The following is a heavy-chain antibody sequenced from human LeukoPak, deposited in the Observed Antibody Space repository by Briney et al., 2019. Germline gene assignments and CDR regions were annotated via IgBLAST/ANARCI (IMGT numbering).Heavy chain of an antibody. Sequence: PSETLSLTCAVYGGSFSGYYSSWIRQPPGKGLEWIGEINHSGSTNYNPSLKSRVTISVDTSKNQNSLKLSSVTAADTAVYYCARLAIGGQWLAGALVGWGQGTLVTVSS. CDR3: ARLAIGGQWLAGALVG. V-gene: IGHV4-34*01. CDR1: GGSFSGYY. CDR2: INHSGST. D-gene: IGHD6-19*01. J-gene: IGHJ4*02.